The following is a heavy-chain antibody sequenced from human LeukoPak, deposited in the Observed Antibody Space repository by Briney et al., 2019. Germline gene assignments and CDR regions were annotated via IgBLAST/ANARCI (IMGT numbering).Heavy chain of an antibody. CDR3: ARDFPAAFGAFDI. CDR1: GFTFSSYS. V-gene: IGHV3-48*01. D-gene: IGHD6-13*01. J-gene: IGHJ3*02. CDR2: ISSSSSTI. Sequence: GGSLRLSCAASGFTFSSYSMNWVRQAPGKGLEWVSYISSSSSTIYYADSVKGRFTIPRDNAKNSLYLQMNSLRAEDTAVYYCARDFPAAFGAFDIWGQGTMVTVSS.